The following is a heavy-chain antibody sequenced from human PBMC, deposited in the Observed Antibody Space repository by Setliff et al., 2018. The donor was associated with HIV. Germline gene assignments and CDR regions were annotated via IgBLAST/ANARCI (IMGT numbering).Heavy chain of an antibody. CDR2: FDPQDGET. D-gene: IGHD7-27*01. V-gene: IGHV1-24*01. J-gene: IGHJ6*03. CDR1: GYTLSELS. Sequence: ASVKVSCKVYGYTLSELSIHWVRQAPGKGLEWMGYFDPQDGETVYAQKFQGRVTMTRDTSISAAYMELTRLRSDDTAVYYCVRDRTQQNWGSRGYYYMDVWGKGTTVTVSS. CDR3: VRDRTQQNWGSRGYYYMDV.